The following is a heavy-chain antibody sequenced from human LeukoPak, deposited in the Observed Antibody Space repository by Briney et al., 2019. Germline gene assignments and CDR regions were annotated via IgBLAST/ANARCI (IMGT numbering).Heavy chain of an antibody. V-gene: IGHV3-20*04. D-gene: IGHD2-2*01. J-gene: IGHJ6*03. CDR1: GFTFDDYG. Sequence: GGSLRLSCAASGFTFDDYGMSWVRQAPGKGLEWVSGINWNGGSTGYADSVKGRFTISRDNAKNSLYLQMNSLRAEDTALYYCAREGDYCSSTSCYDHYYYMDVWGKGTTVTVSS. CDR2: INWNGGST. CDR3: AREGDYCSSTSCYDHYYYMDV.